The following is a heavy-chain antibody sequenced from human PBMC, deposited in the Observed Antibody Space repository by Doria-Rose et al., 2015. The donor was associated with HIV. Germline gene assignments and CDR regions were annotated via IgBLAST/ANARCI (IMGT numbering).Heavy chain of an antibody. Sequence: WIRQPAGKGLEWIGRIYTSGITNINPSLNSRVTISIDTPKNQFSLNLSSVTAADTAVYYCARDWSSYYSYFDYWGQGTLVTVSS. CDR3: ARDWSSYYSYFDY. CDR2: IYTSGIT. D-gene: IGHD3-3*01. J-gene: IGHJ4*02. V-gene: IGHV4-61*02.